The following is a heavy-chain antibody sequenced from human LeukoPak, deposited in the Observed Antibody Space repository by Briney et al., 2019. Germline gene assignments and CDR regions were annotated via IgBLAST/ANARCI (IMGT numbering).Heavy chain of an antibody. CDR3: AKDAAPGYDSSGYYD. V-gene: IGHV3-30*02. D-gene: IGHD3-22*01. CDR1: GSTFSNYG. CDR2: IRYDGSNK. Sequence: GGSLRLSCAPSGSTFSNYGMHWVRQAPGKGLEWVAFIRYDGSNKYYADSVKGRFTISRDNSKNTLYLQMNSLRAEDTAVYYCAKDAAPGYDSSGYYDWGQGTLVTVSS. J-gene: IGHJ4*02.